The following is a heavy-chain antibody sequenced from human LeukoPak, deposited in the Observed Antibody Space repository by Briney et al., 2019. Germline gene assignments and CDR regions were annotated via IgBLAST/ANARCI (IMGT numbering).Heavy chain of an antibody. CDR1: GGSISSYY. CDR3: AGDNVLLWFGENAFDI. D-gene: IGHD3-10*01. Sequence: SETLSLTCTVSGGSISSYYWSWIRQPPGKGLEWLGYIYYSGSTNYNPSLKSRVTISVDTSKNQFSLKLSSVTAADTAVYYCAGDNVLLWFGENAFDIWGQGTMVTVSS. V-gene: IGHV4-59*01. CDR2: IYYSGST. J-gene: IGHJ3*02.